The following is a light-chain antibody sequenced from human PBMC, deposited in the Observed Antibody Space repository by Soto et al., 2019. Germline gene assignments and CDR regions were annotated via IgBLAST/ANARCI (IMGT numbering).Light chain of an antibody. CDR1: QSVTSSY. CDR2: AAS. Sequence: EIVLTQSPGTLSLSPGERATLSCRASQSVTSSYLAWYRQNPGQPPRLLIYAASRRATAIPDRFIGSVSGTDFTLTISRLEPEDFAVYYCQQYGTSPGTFGQGTKVEIK. CDR3: QQYGTSPGT. J-gene: IGKJ1*01. V-gene: IGKV3-20*01.